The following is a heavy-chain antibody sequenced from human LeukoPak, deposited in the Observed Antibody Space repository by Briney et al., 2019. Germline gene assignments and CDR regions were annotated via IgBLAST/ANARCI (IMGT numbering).Heavy chain of an antibody. J-gene: IGHJ4*02. V-gene: IGHV4-59*08. Sequence: SETLSLTCTVSGGSISSYYWSWIRQPPGKGLEWIGYIYYSGSTNYNPSLKSRVTISVDTSKNQFSLKLSSVTAADTAVYYCAAFTMVRGVTSYYFDYWGQGTLVTVSS. D-gene: IGHD3-10*01. CDR3: AAFTMVRGVTSYYFDY. CDR1: GGSISSYY. CDR2: IYYSGST.